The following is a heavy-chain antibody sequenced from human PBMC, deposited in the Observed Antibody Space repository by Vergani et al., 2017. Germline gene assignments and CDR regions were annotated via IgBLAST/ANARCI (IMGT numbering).Heavy chain of an antibody. CDR2: IHPADSAT. J-gene: IGHJ4*02. CDR1: GYSFTNHW. CDR3: ARLYGRDSSGSKYFDY. D-gene: IGHD3-22*01. Sequence: EVQLVQSGAEVKKPGESLKISCQISGYSFTNHWIGWVRQMPGKGLEWMGIIHPADSATRYSPSFQGQVTISVDKSISTAYLQRSSLRASDSAMYYCARLYGRDSSGSKYFDYWGQGTLVTVSS. V-gene: IGHV5-51*01.